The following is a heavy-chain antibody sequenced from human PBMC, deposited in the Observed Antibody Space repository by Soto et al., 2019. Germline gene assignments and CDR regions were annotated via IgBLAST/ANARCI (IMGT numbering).Heavy chain of an antibody. CDR3: ATRRYYDSSGYPDY. D-gene: IGHD3-22*01. CDR1: GGTFSSYT. J-gene: IGHJ4*02. Sequence: ASVKVSCKASGGTFSSYTISWLRQAPGQGLEWMGRIIPILGIANYAQKFQGRVTITADKSTSTAYMELSSLRSEDTAVYYCATRRYYDSSGYPDYWGQGTLVTVSS. CDR2: IIPILGIA. V-gene: IGHV1-69*02.